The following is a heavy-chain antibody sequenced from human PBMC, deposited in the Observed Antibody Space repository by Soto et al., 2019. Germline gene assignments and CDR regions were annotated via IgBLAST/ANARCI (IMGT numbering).Heavy chain of an antibody. Sequence: GASVKVSCKASGYTFTSYYVHWVRQAPGQGLEWMGWINPNSGDTNYAQKFQGWVTMTRDASISTAYMELSRLRSDDTAMYYCARDLADYYDSSGYPSDYGMDVWGQGTTVTVSS. CDR3: ARDLADYYDSSGYPSDYGMDV. V-gene: IGHV1-2*04. CDR2: INPNSGDT. J-gene: IGHJ6*02. CDR1: GYTFTSYY. D-gene: IGHD3-22*01.